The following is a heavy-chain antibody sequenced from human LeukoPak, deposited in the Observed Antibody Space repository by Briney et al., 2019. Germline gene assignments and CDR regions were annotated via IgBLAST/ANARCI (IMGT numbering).Heavy chain of an antibody. CDR3: TRAIRTTVAGTTYHFGY. Sequence: GGSLRLSCAASGFTFSDYNMHWVRQAPGKGLEWVGFIRSKANVGTTDYAASVKGRFTISRDDSKSIAYLQMNSLKTEDTAVYFCTRAIRTTVAGTTYHFGYWGQGTLVTVSS. D-gene: IGHD6-19*01. CDR2: IRSKANVGTT. J-gene: IGHJ4*02. V-gene: IGHV3-49*04. CDR1: GFTFSDYN.